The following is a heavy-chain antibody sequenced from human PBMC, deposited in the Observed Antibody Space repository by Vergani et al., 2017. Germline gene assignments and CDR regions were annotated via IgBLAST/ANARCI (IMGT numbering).Heavy chain of an antibody. CDR3: AKDLGGCNSISCSYYMDV. Sequence: VQLVESGGGVVQPGTSLRLSCVVSGFALNRHAMYWVRQAPGKGLLWVSRIKSDGSITAYADSVKGRFTISRDNAQNTLYLQMNSLRVDDTAVYYCAKDLGGCNSISCSYYMDVWGKGTTVTV. CDR1: GFALNRHA. J-gene: IGHJ6*03. CDR2: IKSDGSIT. D-gene: IGHD2/OR15-2a*01. V-gene: IGHV3-74*03.